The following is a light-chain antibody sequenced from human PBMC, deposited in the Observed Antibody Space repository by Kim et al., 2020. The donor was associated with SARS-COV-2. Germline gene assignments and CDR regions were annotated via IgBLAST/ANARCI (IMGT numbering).Light chain of an antibody. CDR3: NSRDDV. CDR1: SLRSYY. CDR2: GKN. V-gene: IGLV3-19*01. J-gene: IGLJ1*01. Sequence: SSELTQDPAVSVALGQTVRITCQGDSLRSYYASWYQQKPGQAPVLVIYGKNNRPSGIPDRFSGSSSGSTASLTITATQAEDEADYYCNSRDDVFGTGTKVTVL.